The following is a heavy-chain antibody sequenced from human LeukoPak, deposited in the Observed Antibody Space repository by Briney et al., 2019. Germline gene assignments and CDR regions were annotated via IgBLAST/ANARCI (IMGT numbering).Heavy chain of an antibody. J-gene: IGHJ4*02. V-gene: IGHV5-51*01. D-gene: IGHD6-13*01. CDR2: IYPGDSDT. CDR3: AAGMAARGKYYFDY. CDR1: GYSSTSYW. Sequence: PGESLKISCKGSGYSSTSYWIGWVRQLPGKGLEWMGIIYPGDSDTRYSPSFQGQVTISADKSISTACLQWSSLKASDTAMYYCAAGMAARGKYYFDYWGQGTLVTVSS.